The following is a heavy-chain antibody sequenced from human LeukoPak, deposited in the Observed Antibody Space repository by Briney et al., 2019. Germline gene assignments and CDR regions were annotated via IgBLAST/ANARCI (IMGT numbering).Heavy chain of an antibody. CDR3: ARSSWELPGLHYFDF. D-gene: IGHD1-26*01. J-gene: IGHJ4*02. CDR2: IYTSGST. V-gene: IGHV4-4*07. Sequence: PSETLSLTCTVSGGSISRYYWSWIRQPAGKGLEWIGRIYTSGSTNYNPSLKSRVTMSVDTSKNQFSLKLSSVTAADTAVYYCARSSWELPGLHYFDFWGQGTLVTVSS. CDR1: GGSISRYY.